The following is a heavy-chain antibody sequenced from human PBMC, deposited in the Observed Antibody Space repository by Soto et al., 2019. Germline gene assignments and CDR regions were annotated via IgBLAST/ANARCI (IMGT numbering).Heavy chain of an antibody. CDR2: INAYNGNT. CDR1: GYRFTSYG. V-gene: IGHV1-18*01. J-gene: IGHJ6*02. D-gene: IGHD3-16*01. CDR3: AMVDVYVTPSPQDV. Sequence: QVQLVQSGAEVKNPGASVKVSCKASGYRFTSYGIGWMRQAPGQGLEWMGCINAYNGNTNYAQNLQGRDSLSPYTSASTAYMELRSLRSTDTAVYYCAMVDVYVTPSPQDVWGQVTTVTVSS.